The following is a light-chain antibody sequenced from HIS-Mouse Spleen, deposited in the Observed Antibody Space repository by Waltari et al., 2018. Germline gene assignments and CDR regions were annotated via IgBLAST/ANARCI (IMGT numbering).Light chain of an antibody. CDR1: QSVSSSY. V-gene: IGKV3-20*01. J-gene: IGKJ5*01. CDR2: LSA. Sequence: EIVLTQSPGTLSLSPGERATLSCRASQSVSSSYLAWYQQKPGQAPRLLIYLSASRATGIPDRFSGSGSGTDFTLTISRLEPEDFAVYYCQQYGSSPITFGQGTRLEIK. CDR3: QQYGSSPIT.